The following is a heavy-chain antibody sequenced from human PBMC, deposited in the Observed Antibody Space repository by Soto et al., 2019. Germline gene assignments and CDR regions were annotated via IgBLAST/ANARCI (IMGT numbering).Heavy chain of an antibody. V-gene: IGHV3-33*01. CDR2: IWYDGSTQ. Sequence: GGSVTLCCAGSGCSFIDYGIQWVRQDPGKGLEWLTVIWYDGSTQHYAESVKGRFTISRDNSRNTLYLQMHSLRADDTAIYYCSRSYDYGDYVDYWRQGSLVIVSS. CDR3: SRSYDYGDYVDY. J-gene: IGHJ4*02. D-gene: IGHD4-17*01. CDR1: GCSFIDYG.